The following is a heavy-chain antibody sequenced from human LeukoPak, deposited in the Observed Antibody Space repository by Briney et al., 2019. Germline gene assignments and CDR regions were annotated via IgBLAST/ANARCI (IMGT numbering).Heavy chain of an antibody. CDR2: TYSGGST. D-gene: IGHD1-14*01. V-gene: IGHV4-39*07. CDR1: GGSISNPRYY. Sequence: SETLSLTCTVSGGSISNPRYYWGWIRQPPGKGLEWIGSTYSGGSTHYSPSLGSRVTISLDTSKNQFSLKLTSVTVADTAVYYCARDRTGWASDYWGQGTLVTVSS. CDR3: ARDRTGWASDY. J-gene: IGHJ4*02.